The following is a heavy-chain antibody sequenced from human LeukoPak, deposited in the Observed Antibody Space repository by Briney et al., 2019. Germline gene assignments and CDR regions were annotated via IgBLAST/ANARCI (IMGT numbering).Heavy chain of an antibody. CDR2: LSHDGTFT. Sequence: GGSLRLSCAAAGFTFDDYIMHWVRQSPGKRLEWVSLLSHDGTFTYYADSVRGRFTISRGNSKNFVYLQLTGLTSEDSGLYYCAKGWSSSSSSYFDAWGQGTLVTVS. J-gene: IGHJ4*02. CDR1: GFTFDDYI. V-gene: IGHV3-43*01. CDR3: AKGWSSSSSSYFDA. D-gene: IGHD6-6*01.